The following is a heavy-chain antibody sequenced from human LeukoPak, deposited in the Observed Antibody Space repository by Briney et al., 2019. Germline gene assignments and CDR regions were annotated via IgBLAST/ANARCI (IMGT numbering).Heavy chain of an antibody. V-gene: IGHV4-59*12. CDR2: IYHSGST. D-gene: IGHD4-17*01. CDR3: ARGGGYGDYYFDY. CDR1: GGSISSYY. J-gene: IGHJ4*02. Sequence: SETLSFTCTVSGGSISSYYWSWIRQPPGKGLEWIGSIYHSGSTNYNPSLKSRVAMSVDTSKNQFSLKLSSVTAADTAVYYCARGGGYGDYYFDYWGQGTLVTVSS.